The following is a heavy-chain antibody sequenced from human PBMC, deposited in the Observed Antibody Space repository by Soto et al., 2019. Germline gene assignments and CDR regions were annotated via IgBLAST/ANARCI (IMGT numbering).Heavy chain of an antibody. Sequence: GGSLRLSCAASGFIFSTYSMNWVRQAPGKGLEWLSYISSSSTTIYYPDSVKGRFTISRDNAKNSLFLQMNSLRDQDTAVYYSALDVFWTGYTPGGLGYCGQRTLVTVGS. CDR2: ISSSSTTI. J-gene: IGHJ4*02. D-gene: IGHD3-3*01. V-gene: IGHV3-48*02. CDR1: GFIFSTYS. CDR3: ALDVFWTGYTPGGLGY.